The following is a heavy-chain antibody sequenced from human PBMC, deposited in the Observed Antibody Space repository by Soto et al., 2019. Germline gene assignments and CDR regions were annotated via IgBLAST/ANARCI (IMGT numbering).Heavy chain of an antibody. CDR3: VKDRYSSGWNLYFDY. Sequence: PGGSLRLSCAASGITFSSYAMHWVRQAPGKGLDWVAVISYDGNNKYYSDSVKDRFTISRDNSKNTLYLQMNSLRAEDTAVYFCVKDRYSSGWNLYFDYWGQGTLVTVSS. V-gene: IGHV3-30*18. D-gene: IGHD6-19*01. CDR1: GITFSSYA. J-gene: IGHJ4*02. CDR2: ISYDGNNK.